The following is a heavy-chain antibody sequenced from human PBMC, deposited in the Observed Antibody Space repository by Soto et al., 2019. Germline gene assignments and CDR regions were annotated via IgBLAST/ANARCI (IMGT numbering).Heavy chain of an antibody. CDR3: ARVRGYSSGSYYFDC. CDR2: VSYSGSNQ. CDR1: TVSLSIST. D-gene: IGHD6-19*01. Sequence: SLRLSCAASTVSLSISTMHWVRQAPGKGLEWVAVVSYSGSNQYYADSVKGRFTLSRDKSKNTLYLQMDSLRAEDTAVYYCARVRGYSSGSYYFDCWGQGTLVTVSS. V-gene: IGHV3-30-3*01. J-gene: IGHJ4*02.